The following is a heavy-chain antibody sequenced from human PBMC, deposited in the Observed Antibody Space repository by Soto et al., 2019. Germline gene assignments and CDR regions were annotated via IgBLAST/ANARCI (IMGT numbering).Heavy chain of an antibody. D-gene: IGHD3-10*01. J-gene: IGHJ6*03. CDR3: ARSRHYGSGSFLGYYYMDV. CDR2: IYPGDSDT. V-gene: IGHV5-51*01. CDR1: GYSFTSYW. Sequence: VESRKISCKGSGYSFTSYWIGWVRQMPGKGLEWMGIIYPGDSDTRYSPSFQGQVTISADKSISTAYLQWSSLKASDTAMYYCARSRHYGSGSFLGYYYMDVWGKGTTVPVSS.